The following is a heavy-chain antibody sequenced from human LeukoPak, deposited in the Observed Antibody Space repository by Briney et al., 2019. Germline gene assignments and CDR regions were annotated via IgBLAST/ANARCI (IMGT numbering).Heavy chain of an antibody. CDR3: AKDLATADAFDI. CDR2: ISGSGGST. V-gene: IGHV3-23*01. Sequence: QPGGSLRLSCAASGFTFSSYAMSWVRQAPGKGLEWVSAISGSGGSTYYADSVKGRFTVSRDNAKNSLYLQMNSLRAEDTAVYYCAKDLATADAFDIWGQGTMVTVSS. CDR1: GFTFSSYA. D-gene: IGHD1-14*01. J-gene: IGHJ3*02.